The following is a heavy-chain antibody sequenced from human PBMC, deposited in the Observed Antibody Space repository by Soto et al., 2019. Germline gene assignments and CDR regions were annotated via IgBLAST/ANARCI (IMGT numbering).Heavy chain of an antibody. V-gene: IGHV1-24*01. D-gene: IGHD3-22*01. Sequence: ASVKVSCKVSGYTLTELSMHWVRQAPGKGLEWMGGFDPEDGETIYAQKFQGRVTMTEDTSTDTAYMELSSLRSEDTAVYYCFLADYYDSSGSTPFDYWGQGTLVTVSS. J-gene: IGHJ4*02. CDR3: FLADYYDSSGSTPFDY. CDR1: GYTLTELS. CDR2: FDPEDGET.